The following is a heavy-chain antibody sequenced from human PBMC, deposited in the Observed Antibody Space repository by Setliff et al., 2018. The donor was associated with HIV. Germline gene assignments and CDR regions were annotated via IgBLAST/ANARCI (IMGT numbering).Heavy chain of an antibody. CDR2: INHSGST. V-gene: IGHV4-34*01. CDR1: GGSFNGYS. Sequence: SETLSLTCAVYGGSFNGYSWTWIRQPPGKGLEWIGGINHSGSTNYNPSLKSRVTISVDTSKNRFSLRLTSVTAADTAVYYCARGAFIGYGWSYFGMDVWGQGTTVTVSS. J-gene: IGHJ6*02. CDR3: ARGAFIGYGWSYFGMDV. D-gene: IGHD3-22*01.